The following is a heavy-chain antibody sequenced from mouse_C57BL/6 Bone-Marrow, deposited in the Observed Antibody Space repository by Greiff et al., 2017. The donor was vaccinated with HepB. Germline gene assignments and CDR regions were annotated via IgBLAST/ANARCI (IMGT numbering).Heavy chain of an antibody. CDR2: IYPGDGDT. V-gene: IGHV1-82*01. D-gene: IGHD2-1*01. Sequence: LQESGPELVKPGASVKISCKASGYAFSSSWMNWVKQRPGKGLEWIGRIYPGDGDTNYNGKFKGKATLTADKSSSTAYMQLSSLTSEDSAVYFCARPYGNFWYFDVWGTGTTVTVSS. CDR1: GYAFSSSW. CDR3: ARPYGNFWYFDV. J-gene: IGHJ1*03.